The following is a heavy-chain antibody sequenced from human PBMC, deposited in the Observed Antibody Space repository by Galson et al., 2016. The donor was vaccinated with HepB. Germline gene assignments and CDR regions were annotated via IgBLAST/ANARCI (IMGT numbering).Heavy chain of an antibody. J-gene: IGHJ4*02. CDR1: GLTLSTHA. D-gene: IGHD5-24*01. Sequence: SLRLSCAASGLTLSTHAMSWVRQAPGTGLEWVSGISNSGDITSYAASVTGRFKISRDNSKNTVYLQMNILRGEDTAEDNCATRPQGQGQPLPSAKRCFDVWGQGTVVTVSS. CDR2: ISNSGDIT. CDR3: ATRPQGQGQPLPSAKRCFDV. V-gene: IGHV3-23*01.